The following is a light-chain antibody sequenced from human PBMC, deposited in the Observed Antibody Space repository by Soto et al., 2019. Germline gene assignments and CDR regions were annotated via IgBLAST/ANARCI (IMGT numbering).Light chain of an antibody. CDR3: QKYDSSAWT. CDR2: GAS. Sequence: ETVLTQSPGTLSLSPGERATLSCRASQTIRSNYLAWYRNTPGQAPRLLVYGASNRATGNADRFSGSGSGKDLTLIISRQEPEYYALYYCQKYDSSAWTFGQGTKVEIK. V-gene: IGKV3-20*01. CDR1: QTIRSNY. J-gene: IGKJ1*01.